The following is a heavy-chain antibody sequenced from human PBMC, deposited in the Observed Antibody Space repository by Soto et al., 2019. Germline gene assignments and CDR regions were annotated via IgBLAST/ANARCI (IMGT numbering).Heavy chain of an antibody. Sequence: GASVKVSCKASGGTFSSYAISWVRQAPGQGLEWMGGIIPIFGTANYAQKFQGRVAITADESTSTAYMELSSLRSEDTAVYYCARDPGGIAAAGWFYPWGQGTLVTVAS. CDR1: GGTFSSYA. J-gene: IGHJ5*02. V-gene: IGHV1-69*13. D-gene: IGHD6-13*01. CDR2: IIPIFGTA. CDR3: ARDPGGIAAAGWFYP.